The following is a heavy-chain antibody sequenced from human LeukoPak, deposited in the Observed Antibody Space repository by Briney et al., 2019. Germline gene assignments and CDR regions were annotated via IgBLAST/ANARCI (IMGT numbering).Heavy chain of an antibody. V-gene: IGHV4-31*03. CDR1: GGSISSGGYY. CDR2: IYYSGST. Sequence: PSQTLSLTCTVSGGSISSGGYYWSWIRQHPGKGLEWIGYIYYSGSTYYNPSLKSRVTISVDTSKNQFPLKLSSVTAADTAVYYCAREAGSGYYFFDYWGQGTLVTVSS. J-gene: IGHJ4*02. D-gene: IGHD3-22*01. CDR3: AREAGSGYYFFDY.